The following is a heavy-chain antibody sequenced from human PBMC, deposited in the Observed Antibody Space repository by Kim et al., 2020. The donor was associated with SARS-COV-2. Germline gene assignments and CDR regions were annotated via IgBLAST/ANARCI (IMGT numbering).Heavy chain of an antibody. V-gene: IGHV3-48*02. J-gene: IGHJ3*01. CDR3: VRDRWGGAFEF. CDR1: GFTFSAYD. CDR2: ITKTSSTI. D-gene: IGHD3-16*01. Sequence: GGSLRLSCATSGFTFSAYDMNWVRQAPGKGLEWLSFITKTSSTIFYADSVKGRFTTSRDNGKNSLYLQMSSLTDEDTAVYFCVRDRWGGAFEFWGQGTLVTVSS.